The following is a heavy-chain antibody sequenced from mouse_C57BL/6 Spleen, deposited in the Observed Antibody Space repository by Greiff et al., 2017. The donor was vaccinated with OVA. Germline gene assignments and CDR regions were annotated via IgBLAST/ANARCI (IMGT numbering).Heavy chain of an antibody. D-gene: IGHD1-1*01. Sequence: EVQLQQSGPELVKPGASVKISCKASGYTFTDYYMNWVKQSHGKSLEWIGDINPNNGGTSYNQKFKGKATLTVDKSSSTAYMELRSLTSEDSAVYDCARFHYGSSYGFAYWGQGTLVTVSA. CDR1: GYTFTDYY. CDR2: INPNNGGT. J-gene: IGHJ3*01. V-gene: IGHV1-26*01. CDR3: ARFHYGSSYGFAY.